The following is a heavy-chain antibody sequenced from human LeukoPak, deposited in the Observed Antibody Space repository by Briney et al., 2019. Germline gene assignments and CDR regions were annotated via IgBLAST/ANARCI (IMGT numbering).Heavy chain of an antibody. CDR2: ISGSGGST. CDR3: ARSPGVVVPTAWENWLDP. J-gene: IGHJ5*02. Sequence: PGGSLRLSCAASGFTFSSYAMSWVRQAPGKGLEWVSAISGSGGSTYYADSVKGRFTISRDNSKNTLYLQMNSLRDEDTAIYYCARSPGVVVPTAWENWLDPWGQGTLVTVSS. D-gene: IGHD2-2*01. CDR1: GFTFSSYA. V-gene: IGHV3-23*01.